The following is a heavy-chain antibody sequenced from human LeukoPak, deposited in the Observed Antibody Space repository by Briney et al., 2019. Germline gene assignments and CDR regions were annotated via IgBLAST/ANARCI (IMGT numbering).Heavy chain of an antibody. D-gene: IGHD5-18*01. CDR3: ARHGYSSLYY. V-gene: IGHV4-61*01. J-gene: IGHJ4*02. CDR1: GRSDSSGSDY. CDR2: IYYSGST. Sequence: SETLPRTCTVSGRSDSSGSDYGRGIRQPPGEGREWIGYIYYSGSTNYNPSLNSRVTISVDTSKNQFSLKLSSVTAADTAVYYCARHGYSSLYYWGQGTLVTVSS.